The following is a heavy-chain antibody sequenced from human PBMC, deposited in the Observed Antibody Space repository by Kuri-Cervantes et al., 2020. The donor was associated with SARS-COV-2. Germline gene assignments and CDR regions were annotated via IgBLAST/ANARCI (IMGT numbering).Heavy chain of an antibody. CDR2: IYHSGST. CDR1: GYSISSGYY. J-gene: IGHJ2*01. V-gene: IGHV4-38-2*01. Sequence: SETLSLTCAASGYSISSGYYWGWIRQPPGKGLEWIGSIYHSGSTYYNPSLKSRVTISVDTSKNQFSLKLSSVTAADTAVYYCAQSRSIAARRPWYFDLWGRGTLVTVSS. D-gene: IGHD6-6*01. CDR3: AQSRSIAARRPWYFDL.